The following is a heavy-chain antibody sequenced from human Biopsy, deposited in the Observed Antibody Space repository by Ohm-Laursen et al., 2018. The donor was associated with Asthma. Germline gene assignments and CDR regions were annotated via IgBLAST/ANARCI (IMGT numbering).Heavy chain of an antibody. J-gene: IGHJ4*02. CDR1: GFMFRSFG. D-gene: IGHD6-19*01. CDR2: ITGSGGTT. CDR3: AKDFRGIVVAGDRGFDY. V-gene: IGHV3-23*01. Sequence: GSLRLSCTASGFMFRSFGMHWVRQAPGKGLERVSAITGSGGTTYYADSVRGRFTISRDNSKSTLFLQMDSLSAEDTAVYYCAKDFRGIVVAGDRGFDYWGQGTLVTVSS.